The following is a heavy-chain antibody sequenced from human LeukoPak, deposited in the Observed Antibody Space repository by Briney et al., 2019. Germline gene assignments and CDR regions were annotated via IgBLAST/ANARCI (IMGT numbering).Heavy chain of an antibody. CDR2: IYYSGST. V-gene: IGHV4-39*01. CDR3: ARLYYDGWGGLDV. Sequence: PSETLSLTCTVSGGSVSSSSYYWGWIRQPPGKGLEWIGSIYYSGSTYYNPSLKSRVTISGDTSKSQFSLKLSSVTAADTAVYYCARLYYDGWGGLDVWGQGTTATVSS. J-gene: IGHJ6*02. CDR1: GGSVSSSSYY. D-gene: IGHD3-16*01.